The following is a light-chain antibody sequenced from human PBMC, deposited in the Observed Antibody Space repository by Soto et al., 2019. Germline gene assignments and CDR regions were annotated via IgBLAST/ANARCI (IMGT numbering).Light chain of an antibody. V-gene: IGKV3-15*01. J-gene: IGKJ5*01. Sequence: MTPSPSTLSSFPGARVTLSCTARQGIGDTLAWYQHKPGQTPRLLIYDTSTRATGVPARFSGRGSGTEFTFTISSLQSEDFAVYHCQQYHDWPITFGQGTRLEIK. CDR1: QGIGDT. CDR2: DTS. CDR3: QQYHDWPIT.